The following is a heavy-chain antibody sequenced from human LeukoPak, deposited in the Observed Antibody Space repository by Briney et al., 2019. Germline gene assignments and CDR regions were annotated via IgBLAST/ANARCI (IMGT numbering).Heavy chain of an antibody. Sequence: GGSLRLSCAASGFTFSSYAMHWVRQAPGKGLEWAAVISYDGSNKYYADSVKGRFTISRDNSKNTLYLQMNSLRAEDTAVYYCARADVFDYWGQGTLVTVSS. CDR1: GFTFSSYA. CDR3: ARADVFDY. V-gene: IGHV3-30-3*01. CDR2: ISYDGSNK. J-gene: IGHJ4*02.